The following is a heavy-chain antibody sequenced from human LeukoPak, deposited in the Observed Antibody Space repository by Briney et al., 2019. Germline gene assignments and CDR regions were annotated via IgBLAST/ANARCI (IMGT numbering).Heavy chain of an antibody. Sequence: GGSLRLSCAASGFTFSSYWMHWVRQAPGKGLVWVSRINSDGSSTSYADSVKGRFTISRDNSKNTLYLQMNNLRAEDTAVYYCAKDRVVRGVMGAFDTWGQGTKVTASS. CDR3: AKDRVVRGVMGAFDT. CDR2: INSDGSST. J-gene: IGHJ3*02. V-gene: IGHV3-74*01. D-gene: IGHD3-10*01. CDR1: GFTFSSYW.